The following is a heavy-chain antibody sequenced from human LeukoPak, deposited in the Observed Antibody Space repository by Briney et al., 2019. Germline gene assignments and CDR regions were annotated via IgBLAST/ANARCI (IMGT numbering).Heavy chain of an antibody. Sequence: GGSLRLSCAASGFTFSSAWMSWVRQAPGKGLEWVGRIKSTTDGGATDYAAPVKGRFTISRDDSKNTLYLLMNSLKIEDTAVYYCSTSQGVVVIYYYGMDVWGQGTTVTVSS. D-gene: IGHD2-2*01. CDR3: STSQGVVVIYYYGMDV. CDR1: GFTFSSAW. J-gene: IGHJ6*02. CDR2: IKSTTDGGAT. V-gene: IGHV3-15*01.